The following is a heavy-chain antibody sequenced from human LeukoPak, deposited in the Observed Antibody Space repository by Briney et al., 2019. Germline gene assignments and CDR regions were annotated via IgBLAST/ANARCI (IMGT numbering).Heavy chain of an antibody. J-gene: IGHJ5*02. Sequence: ASVKVSCKASGYTFTGYYMHWVRQAPGQGLEWMGRINPNSGGTNYAQKFQGRVTMTRDTSISTAYMELSRLRSDDTAVYYCARDYCGSGSYYPTPLGWFDPWGQGTLVTVSS. CDR1: GYTFTGYY. CDR3: ARDYCGSGSYYPTPLGWFDP. CDR2: INPNSGGT. V-gene: IGHV1-2*06. D-gene: IGHD3-10*01.